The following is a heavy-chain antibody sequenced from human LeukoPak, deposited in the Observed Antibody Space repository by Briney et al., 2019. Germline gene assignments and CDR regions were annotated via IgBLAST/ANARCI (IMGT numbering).Heavy chain of an antibody. V-gene: IGHV3-64D*06. J-gene: IGHJ4*02. D-gene: IGHD3-10*01. CDR2: ISSNGGST. CDR3: VKDSSSGRYFDY. Sequence: PGGTLRLSCSTSGFTFSRYAMHWVRQAPGKGLEYVSAISSNGGSTYYADSVKGRFTISRDNSRNMLHLQMSSLRVEDTAVYYCVKDSSSGRYFDYWGQGTLVTVCS. CDR1: GFTFSRYA.